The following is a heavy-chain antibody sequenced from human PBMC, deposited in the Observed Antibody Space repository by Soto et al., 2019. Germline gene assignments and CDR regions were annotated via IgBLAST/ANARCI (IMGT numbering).Heavy chain of an antibody. Sequence: GGSLRLSCASSVFTFSSYSMNCVRHSPGKGLEWVSSISSSSSYIYYADSVKGRFTISRDNAKNSLYLQMNSLRAEDTAVYYCASANYYARSGYSDWGQGTLVTVSS. CDR1: VFTFSSYS. V-gene: IGHV3-21*01. J-gene: IGHJ4*02. D-gene: IGHD3-22*01. CDR3: ASANYYARSGYSD. CDR2: ISSSSSYI.